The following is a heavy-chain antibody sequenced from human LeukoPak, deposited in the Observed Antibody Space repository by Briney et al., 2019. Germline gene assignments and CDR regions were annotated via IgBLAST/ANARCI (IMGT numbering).Heavy chain of an antibody. CDR2: ISAYNGNT. J-gene: IGHJ4*02. V-gene: IGHV1-18*01. CDR1: GYTFTSYG. CDR3: ARERTRGYCSGGSCYSDY. D-gene: IGHD2-15*01. Sequence: ASVKVSCKASGYTFTSYGISWVRQAPGQGLEWMGWISAYNGNTNYAQKLQGRVTMTTDTSTSTAYMELRSLRSDDTAVYYCARERTRGYCSGGSCYSDYWGQGTLVTVSS.